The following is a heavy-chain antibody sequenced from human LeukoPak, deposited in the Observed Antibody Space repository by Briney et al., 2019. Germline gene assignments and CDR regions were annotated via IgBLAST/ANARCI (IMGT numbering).Heavy chain of an antibody. J-gene: IGHJ6*02. D-gene: IGHD2-15*01. V-gene: IGHV3-30-3*01. CDR1: GXSFSSYA. CDR3: ARDIVVAAATPGLYYYGMGV. CDR2: ISYDGNNK. Sequence: GGSLRLSCAPSGXSFSSYAVHWVRQAPGKGLEWVAVISYDGNNKYYADSVKGRFTISRDNSKSTLFLQMNSLRAEDTAVYYCARDIVVAAATPGLYYYGMGVWGQGTTVTVSS.